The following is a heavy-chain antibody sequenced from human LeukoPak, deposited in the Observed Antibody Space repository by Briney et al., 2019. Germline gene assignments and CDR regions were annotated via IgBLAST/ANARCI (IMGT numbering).Heavy chain of an antibody. Sequence: GGSLRLSCAASGFTFSSYSMNWVRQAPGKGLEWVSYISSSSTIYYADSVKGRFTISRDNAKNSLYLQMNSLRAEDTAVYYCARDIEPLNSSGYYPWGQGTLVTVSS. D-gene: IGHD3-22*01. J-gene: IGHJ5*02. CDR1: GFTFSSYS. CDR3: ARDIEPLNSSGYYP. V-gene: IGHV3-48*04. CDR2: ISSSSTI.